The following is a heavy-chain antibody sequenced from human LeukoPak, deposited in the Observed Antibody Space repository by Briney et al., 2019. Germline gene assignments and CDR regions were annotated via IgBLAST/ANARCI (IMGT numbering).Heavy chain of an antibody. V-gene: IGHV4-34*01. J-gene: IGHJ5*02. D-gene: IGHD3-3*01. CDR2: INHSGST. CDR1: GGSFSGYY. CDR3: ARSISLRVWSGYSNWFDP. Sequence: SETLSLTCALYGGSFSGYYCSWIRHPPGKGREWIGEINHSGSTNYNPSLKSRVTISVDTSKNQLSLKLSSVTAADTAVYYCARSISLRVWSGYSNWFDPWGQGTLVTVSS.